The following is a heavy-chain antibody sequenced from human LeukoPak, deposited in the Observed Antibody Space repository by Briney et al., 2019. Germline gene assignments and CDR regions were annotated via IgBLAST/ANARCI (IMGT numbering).Heavy chain of an antibody. Sequence: SETLSLTCTVSGDSISSGSHYWSWIRQHPGKGLEWIGYIYYSGSAYYNPSLKSRVTISVDTPKNQFSLKLSSVTAADTAVYFCARGLPGIVVAGSSGGFDYWGQGTLVTVSS. CDR1: GDSISSGSHY. CDR2: IYYSGSA. J-gene: IGHJ4*02. CDR3: ARGLPGIVVAGSSGGFDY. D-gene: IGHD6-19*01. V-gene: IGHV4-31*03.